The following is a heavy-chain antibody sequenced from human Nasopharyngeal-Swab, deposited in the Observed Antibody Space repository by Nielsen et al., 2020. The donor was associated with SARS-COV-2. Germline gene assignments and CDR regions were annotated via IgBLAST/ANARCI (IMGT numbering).Heavy chain of an antibody. V-gene: IGHV4-39*01. CDR1: AGSISSSSYY. CDR3: ASQPSNWFDP. Sequence: SETLSLTCTVSAGSISSSSYYWGWIRQPPGKGLEWIGSIYYSGSTYYNPSLKSRVTISVDTSKNQFSLKLSSVTAADTAVYYCASQPSNWFDPWGQGTLVTVSS. CDR2: IYYSGST. J-gene: IGHJ5*02.